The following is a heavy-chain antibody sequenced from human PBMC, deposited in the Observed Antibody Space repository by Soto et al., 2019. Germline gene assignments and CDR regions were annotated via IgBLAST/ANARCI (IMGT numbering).Heavy chain of an antibody. V-gene: IGHV4-59*11. D-gene: IGHD3-3*01. CDR3: ARDVGLQHDTGYYDFWSGKNNWFDP. CDR2: ISYSGST. J-gene: IGHJ5*02. CDR1: GGSISGHY. Sequence: SETLSLTCTVSGGSISGHYWSWIRQPPGKGLQYIGYISYSGSTNYNPSLKSRVTISVDTSNNQFSLRLSSVTAADTAVYYCARDVGLQHDTGYYDFWSGKNNWFDPWGQGILVTVSS.